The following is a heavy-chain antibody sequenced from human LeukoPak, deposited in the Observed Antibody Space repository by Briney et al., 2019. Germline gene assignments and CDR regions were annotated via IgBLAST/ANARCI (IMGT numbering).Heavy chain of an antibody. D-gene: IGHD4-17*01. CDR2: INHSGST. Sequence: SETLSLTCAAYGGSSSGYYWSWIRQPPGKGLEWIGEINHSGSTNYNPSLKSRVTISVDTSKNQFSLKLSSVTAADTAVYYCARGRDYGDYVRHFDYWGQGTLVTVSS. CDR1: GGSSSGYY. CDR3: ARGRDYGDYVRHFDY. V-gene: IGHV4-34*01. J-gene: IGHJ4*02.